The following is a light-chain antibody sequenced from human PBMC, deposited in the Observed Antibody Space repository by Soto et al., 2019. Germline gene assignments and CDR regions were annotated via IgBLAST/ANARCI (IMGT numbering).Light chain of an antibody. CDR2: GAS. V-gene: IGKV3-20*01. Sequence: EIVLTQSPGTLSLSPGERATLSCRASLSVSSSYLAWYQQKPGQAPRLLIYGASTRATGIPHRFSGSGSGTDFSLTISGLEPEDFAVYYCQQYGSSPRTFGQGTKVDIK. J-gene: IGKJ1*01. CDR1: LSVSSSY. CDR3: QQYGSSPRT.